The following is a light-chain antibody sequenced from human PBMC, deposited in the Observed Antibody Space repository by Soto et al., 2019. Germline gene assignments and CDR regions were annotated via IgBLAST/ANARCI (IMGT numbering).Light chain of an antibody. CDR1: SRDIGIYKY. CDR3: SSYTTSSTRV. Sequence: QSVLTQPASVSGSPGQSIAISCTGSSRDIGIYKYVSWYQQHPGKVPKLIIYEVTNRPSGVSNRFSGSKSGNTASLTISGLQPEDEADSYCSSYTTSSTRVFGHGTKVTVL. J-gene: IGLJ1*01. V-gene: IGLV2-14*01. CDR2: EVT.